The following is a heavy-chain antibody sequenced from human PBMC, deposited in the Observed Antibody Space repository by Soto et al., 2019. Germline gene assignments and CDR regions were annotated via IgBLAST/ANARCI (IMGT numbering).Heavy chain of an antibody. J-gene: IGHJ4*02. CDR3: ARGYCNGGSCYPGSY. CDR2: ITGSSSTI. Sequence: EVHLVESGGGSVQPGGSLRLSCAASGFTFNSYSMHWVRQAPGKGLEWVSYITGSSSTIYYADSVKGRFPISTVNAKNSLCLQMNSLRDEETAVYYCARGYCNGGSCYPGSYWGQGTLVSVSS. CDR1: GFTFNSYS. D-gene: IGHD2-15*01. V-gene: IGHV3-48*02.